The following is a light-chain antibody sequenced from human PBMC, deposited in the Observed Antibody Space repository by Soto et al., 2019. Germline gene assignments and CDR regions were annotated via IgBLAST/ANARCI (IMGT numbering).Light chain of an antibody. Sequence: EIVLTQSPGTLSLSPGERATLSCRASQSVSSSSLAWYQQKPGQPPRLLIYGASSRATGIPDRFSGSGSGTDFTLTISRLEPEDFAVYFCQQYGSSPLYTFGQGTKLLIK. V-gene: IGKV3-20*01. J-gene: IGKJ2*01. CDR2: GAS. CDR1: QSVSSSS. CDR3: QQYGSSPLYT.